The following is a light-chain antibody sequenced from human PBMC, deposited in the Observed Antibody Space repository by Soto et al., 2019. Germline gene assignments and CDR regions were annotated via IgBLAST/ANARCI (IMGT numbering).Light chain of an antibody. J-gene: IGKJ5*01. Sequence: DIPLTQSPSFLSASVGDRVTITCRASQGINSYLAWYQQEPGKAPKLLIYAASTLQSGVPSRFSGIGSGTEFTLTISSLQPEDFATYYCQQLNSYPQITFGQGTRLEIK. CDR3: QQLNSYPQIT. CDR2: AAS. CDR1: QGINSY. V-gene: IGKV1-9*01.